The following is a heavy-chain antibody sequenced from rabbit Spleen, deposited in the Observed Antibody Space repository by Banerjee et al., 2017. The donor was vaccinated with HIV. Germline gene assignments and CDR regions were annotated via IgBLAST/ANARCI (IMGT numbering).Heavy chain of an antibody. V-gene: IGHV1S47*01. J-gene: IGHJ4*01. Sequence: QEQLEESGGGQVQRGGSLKLSCKASGFDFSSYGVSWVRQAPGKGLEWIGYIDPVFGGTYYATWVNGRFTISSHNAQNTLYLQLNSLTAADTATYFCVGGASSSGYYSLWGPGTLVTVS. CDR3: VGGASSSGYYSL. D-gene: IGHD1-1*01. CDR1: GFDFSSYG. CDR2: IDPVFGGT.